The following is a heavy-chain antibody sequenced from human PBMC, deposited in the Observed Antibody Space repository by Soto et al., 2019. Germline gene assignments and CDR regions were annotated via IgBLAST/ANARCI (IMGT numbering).Heavy chain of an antibody. CDR3: ASPSHRITTDAFDI. CDR1: GYSFTSYW. Sequence: GEPLKISCNGSGYSFTSYWIGWVRQMPGKGLEWMGIIYPGDSDTRYSPSFQGQVTISADKSISTAYLQWSSLKASDTAMYYCASPSHRITTDAFDIWCQGTIVTVSS. CDR2: IYPGDSDT. D-gene: IGHD3-3*01. V-gene: IGHV5-51*01. J-gene: IGHJ3*02.